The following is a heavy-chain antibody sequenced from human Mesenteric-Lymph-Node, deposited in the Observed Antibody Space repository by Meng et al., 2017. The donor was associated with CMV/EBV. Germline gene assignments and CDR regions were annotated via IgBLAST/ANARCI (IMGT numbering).Heavy chain of an antibody. D-gene: IGHD3-10*01. V-gene: IGHV5-10-1*01. CDR1: GYSFTSYW. CDR2: IDPSDSYT. CDR3: ARRPHYYGSGSYDFDY. Sequence: SGYSFTSYWISWVRQMPGKGLEWMGRIDPSDSYTNYSPSFQGHVTISADKSISTAYLQWSSLKASDTAMYYCARRPHYYGSGSYDFDYWGQGTLVTVSS. J-gene: IGHJ4*02.